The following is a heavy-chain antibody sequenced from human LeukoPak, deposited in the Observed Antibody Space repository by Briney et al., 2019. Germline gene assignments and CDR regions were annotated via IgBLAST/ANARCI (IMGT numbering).Heavy chain of an antibody. D-gene: IGHD3-3*01. V-gene: IGHV1-8*01. CDR2: MNPNSGNT. CDR3: ARSHVLRFLEWLPGHYYYYGMDV. Sequence: ASVKVSCKASVYTFTSYDINWVRQATGQGLEWMGWMNPNSGNTGYAQKFQGRVTMTRNTSISTAYMELSSLRPEDTAVYYCARSHVLRFLEWLPGHYYYYGMDVWGQGTTVTVSS. CDR1: VYTFTSYD. J-gene: IGHJ6*02.